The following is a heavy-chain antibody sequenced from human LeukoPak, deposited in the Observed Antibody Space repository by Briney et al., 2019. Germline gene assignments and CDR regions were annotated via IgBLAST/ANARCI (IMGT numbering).Heavy chain of an antibody. Sequence: PGWALSLSFASSVCTFSSYGMHGLRQAAGKGLDGVAFIRYDGSNKYYADSVKGRFTIPRDNSKNTLYLQMNSLRAEDTAVYYCAYGYSGYDYCFDYWGQGTLVTVSS. V-gene: IGHV3-30*02. CDR3: AYGYSGYDYCFDY. J-gene: IGHJ4*02. D-gene: IGHD5-12*01. CDR1: VCTFSSYG. CDR2: IRYDGSNK.